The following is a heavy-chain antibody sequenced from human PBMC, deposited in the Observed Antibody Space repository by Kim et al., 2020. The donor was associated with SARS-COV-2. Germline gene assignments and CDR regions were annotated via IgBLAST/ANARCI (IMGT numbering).Heavy chain of an antibody. CDR1: GFTFSSYA. CDR3: ARRPDAAMVSLNYYYYGMDV. J-gene: IGHJ6*02. Sequence: GGSLRLSCAASGFTFSSYAMHWVRQAPGKGLEWVASISYDGSNKYYADSVKGRFTISRDNSKNTLYLQMNSLRAEDTAVYYCARRPDAAMVSLNYYYYGMDVWGQGTTVTVSS. D-gene: IGHD5-18*01. V-gene: IGHV3-30-3*01. CDR2: ISYDGSNK.